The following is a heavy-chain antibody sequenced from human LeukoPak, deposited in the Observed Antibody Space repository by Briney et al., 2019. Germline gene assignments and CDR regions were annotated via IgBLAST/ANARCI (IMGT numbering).Heavy chain of an antibody. D-gene: IGHD6-13*01. Sequence: GGSLRLSCAASGFTLSSYAMTWVRQAPGRGLEWVSSVDGGGGGTYYADSVKGRFTISRDNSKDTLYLQMNGLRAEDTAVYFCAKQSAGSAAWYSLHYDFWGQGTPVTVSS. CDR3: AKQSAGSAAWYSLHYDF. CDR1: GFTLSSYA. CDR2: VDGGGGGT. V-gene: IGHV3-23*01. J-gene: IGHJ4*02.